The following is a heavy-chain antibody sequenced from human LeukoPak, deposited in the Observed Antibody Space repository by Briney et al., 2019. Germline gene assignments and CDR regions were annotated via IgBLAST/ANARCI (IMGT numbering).Heavy chain of an antibody. V-gene: IGHV3-43*01. Sequence: GGSLRLSCAASGFTFDDYTMHWVRQAPGKGLEWVSLISWDGVVTHYADSVKGRLTISRDKSKNSLYLQMNSLRPEDTAFYYCAKDLSGGSYYGPFDDWGQGTLVTVSS. CDR1: GFTFDDYT. CDR2: ISWDGVVT. J-gene: IGHJ4*02. CDR3: AKDLSGGSYYGPFDD. D-gene: IGHD1-26*01.